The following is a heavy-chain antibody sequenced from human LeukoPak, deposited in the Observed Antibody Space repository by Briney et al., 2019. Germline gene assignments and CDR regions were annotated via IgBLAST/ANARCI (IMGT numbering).Heavy chain of an antibody. CDR2: ISAYNGNT. CDR3: ARDLDSTGLPPPANGFDP. Sequence: GASVKVSCKASGYTFTSYGISWVRQAPGQGLEWMGWISAYNGNTNYAQKLQGRVTMTTDTSTSTAYMELRSLRSDDTAVYYCARDLDSTGLPPPANGFDPWGQGTLVTVSS. V-gene: IGHV1-18*01. J-gene: IGHJ5*02. D-gene: IGHD1-1*01. CDR1: GYTFTSYG.